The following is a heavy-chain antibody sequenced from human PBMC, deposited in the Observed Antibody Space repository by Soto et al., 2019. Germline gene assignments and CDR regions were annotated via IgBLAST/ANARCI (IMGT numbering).Heavy chain of an antibody. D-gene: IGHD3-16*01. V-gene: IGHV3-33*01. CDR3: ARARGKNSRDAFDI. J-gene: IGHJ3*02. CDR2: IWYDGTNK. Sequence: GGSLRLSCAASGFTFSSYCMHWVRQAPGKGLEWVAVIWYDGTNKYYADSVKGRFTISRDNSKNTLYLQMNSLRAEDTAVYYCARARGKNSRDAFDIWGQWKMVTFSS. CDR1: GFTFSSYC.